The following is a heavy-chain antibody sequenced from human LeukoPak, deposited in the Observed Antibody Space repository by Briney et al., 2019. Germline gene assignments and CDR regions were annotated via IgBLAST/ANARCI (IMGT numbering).Heavy chain of an antibody. CDR1: GYTFTGYY. J-gene: IGHJ4*02. D-gene: IGHD6-13*01. Sequence: ASVKVSCKASGYTFTGYYMHWVRQAPGQGLEWMGWINSNSGGTNYAQKFQGRVTMTRDTSISTAYMELSRLRSDDTAVYYCARDPRIAAAGEEYDYWGQGTLVTVSS. V-gene: IGHV1-2*02. CDR3: ARDPRIAAAGEEYDY. CDR2: INSNSGGT.